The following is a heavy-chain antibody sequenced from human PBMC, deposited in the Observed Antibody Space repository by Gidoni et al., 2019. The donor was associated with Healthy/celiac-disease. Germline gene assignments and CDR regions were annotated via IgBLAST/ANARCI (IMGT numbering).Heavy chain of an antibody. CDR1: GFTFSNAW. J-gene: IGHJ4*02. V-gene: IGHV3-15*01. D-gene: IGHD6-19*01. Sequence: LSCAASGFTFSNAWMSWVRQAPGKGLEWVGRIKSKTDGGTTDYAAPVKGRFTISRDDSKNTLYLQMNSLKTEDTAVYYCTTDYAVAGTGDYWGQGTLVTVSS. CDR2: IKSKTDGGTT. CDR3: TTDYAVAGTGDY.